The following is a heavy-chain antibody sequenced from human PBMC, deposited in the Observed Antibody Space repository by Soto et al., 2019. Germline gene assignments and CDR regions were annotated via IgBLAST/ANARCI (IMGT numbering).Heavy chain of an antibody. CDR3: ARAMPTAGYIYFAQ. D-gene: IGHD3-9*01. CDR1: GYTFTSYG. CDR2: INTGSSNT. J-gene: IGHJ4*02. V-gene: IGHV1-3*04. Sequence: QVDLVQSGAEVKEPGASVRISCEASGYTFTSYGIHWVRQAPGQRLEWMGWINTGSSNTRYSPEFQARVTITRDTSAGTAYMELNTLRSEDTAVYYCARAMPTAGYIYFAQWGQGTLVTVSS.